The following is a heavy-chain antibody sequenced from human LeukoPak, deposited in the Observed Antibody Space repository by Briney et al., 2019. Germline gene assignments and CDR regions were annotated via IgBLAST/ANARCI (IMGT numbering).Heavy chain of an antibody. CDR3: AKRAITVAGKGSFDY. D-gene: IGHD6-19*01. J-gene: IGHJ4*02. CDR2: IRYDGSNK. CDR1: GFTFSSYG. V-gene: IGHV3-30*02. Sequence: GGSLRLSCAASGFTFSSYGMHWVRQAPGKGLEWVAFIRYDGSNKYYADSVKGRFTISRDNSKNTLYLQMNSLRAEDTAVYYCAKRAITVAGKGSFDYWGQGTLVTVSS.